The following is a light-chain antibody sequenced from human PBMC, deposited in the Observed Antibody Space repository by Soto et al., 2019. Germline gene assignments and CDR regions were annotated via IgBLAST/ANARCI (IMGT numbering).Light chain of an antibody. CDR2: EVS. V-gene: IGLV2-14*01. J-gene: IGLJ1*01. CDR3: SSYTSSSSRV. Sequence: QSVLTQPASVSGYPGQAITISCTGTSSDVGGYIYVSWYQQHPGKAPKLMIYEVSNRPSGVSNRFSGSESGNTASLTISGLQAEDEADYYCSSYTSSSSRVFGTGTKVTVL. CDR1: SSDVGGYIY.